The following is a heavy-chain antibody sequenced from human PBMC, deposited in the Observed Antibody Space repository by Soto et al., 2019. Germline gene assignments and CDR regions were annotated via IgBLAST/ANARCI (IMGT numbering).Heavy chain of an antibody. D-gene: IGHD3-16*02. V-gene: IGHV1-69*13. CDR1: GGTFSSYA. CDR3: AGSPGRSSLSGTDV. CDR2: IIPIFGTA. Sequence: GASVKVSCKASGGTFSSYAISWVPPAPGQGLEWRGGIIPIFGTANYAQKFQGRVTITADESTSTAYMELSSLRSVDTAVYYFAGSPGRSSLSGTDVWGEGTQATVSS. J-gene: IGHJ6*01.